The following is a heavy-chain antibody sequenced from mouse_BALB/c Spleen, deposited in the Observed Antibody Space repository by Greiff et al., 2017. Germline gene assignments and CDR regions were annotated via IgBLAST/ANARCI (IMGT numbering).Heavy chain of an antibody. J-gene: IGHJ4*01. V-gene: IGHV3-2*02. Sequence: EVKLQESGPGLVKPSQSLSLTCTVTGYSITSDYAWNWIRQFPGNKLEWMGYISYSGSTSYNPSLKSRISITRDTSKNQFFLQLNSVTTEDTATYYCARGGLDGYYYAMDYWGQGTSVTVSS. CDR1: GYSITSDYA. CDR3: ARGGLDGYYYAMDY. D-gene: IGHD2-2*01. CDR2: ISYSGST.